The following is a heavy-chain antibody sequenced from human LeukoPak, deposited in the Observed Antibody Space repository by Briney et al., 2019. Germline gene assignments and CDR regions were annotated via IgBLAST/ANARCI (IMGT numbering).Heavy chain of an antibody. Sequence: PSETLSLTCTVSGGSISSGGYYWSWNRQHPGKGLEWIGYIYYSGSTYYNPSLKSRVTISVDTSKNQFSLKLSSVTAADTAVYYCARGLLWSSIEDYWGQGTLVTVSS. V-gene: IGHV4-31*03. CDR1: GGSISSGGYY. D-gene: IGHD3-10*01. J-gene: IGHJ4*02. CDR2: IYYSGST. CDR3: ARGLLWSSIEDY.